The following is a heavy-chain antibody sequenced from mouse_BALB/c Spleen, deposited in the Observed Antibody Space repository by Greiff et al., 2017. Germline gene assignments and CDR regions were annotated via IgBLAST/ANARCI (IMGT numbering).Heavy chain of an antibody. Sequence: EVKLMESGGGLVQPGGSLKLSCAASGFTFSSYGMSWVRQTPDKRLELVATINSNGGSTYYPDSVKGRFTLSRDNAKNTLYLQISSLKSEDTAMYYCRRDHYYGSSHIAYWGQGTLVTVSA. D-gene: IGHD1-1*01. CDR3: RRDHYYGSSHIAY. J-gene: IGHJ3*01. CDR2: INSNGGST. V-gene: IGHV5-6-3*01. CDR1: GFTFSSYG.